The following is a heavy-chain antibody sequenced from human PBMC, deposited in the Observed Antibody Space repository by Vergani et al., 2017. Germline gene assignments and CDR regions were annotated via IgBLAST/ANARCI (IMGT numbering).Heavy chain of an antibody. J-gene: IGHJ5*02. D-gene: IGHD3-16*01. CDR3: ARDPGDGPKEGWFDP. V-gene: IGHV1-69*08. Sequence: QVQLVQSGAEVKKPGSSVKVSCKASGATFRSNTISWVRQVPGQGLEWMGRIIPVLGKTKYAQKFQGRVTITADESTSTAYMELSSLRSEDTAVYYCARDPGDGPKEGWFDPWGQGTLVTVSS. CDR1: GATFRSNT. CDR2: IIPVLGKT.